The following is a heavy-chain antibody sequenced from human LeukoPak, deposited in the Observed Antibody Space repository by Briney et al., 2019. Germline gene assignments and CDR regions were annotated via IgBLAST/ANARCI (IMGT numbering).Heavy chain of an antibody. D-gene: IGHD6-25*01. CDR2: ISRSGSTI. Sequence: GGSLRLSCAASGFTLSSSEMNWVRQAPGKGLEWVSYISRSGSTIYYADSVKGRFTISRDNSKNTLYLQMNSLRAEDTAVYYCARGQSGYDPLGDYYYYMDVWGKGTTVTISS. CDR3: ARGQSGYDPLGDYYYYMDV. CDR1: GFTLSSSE. V-gene: IGHV3-48*03. J-gene: IGHJ6*03.